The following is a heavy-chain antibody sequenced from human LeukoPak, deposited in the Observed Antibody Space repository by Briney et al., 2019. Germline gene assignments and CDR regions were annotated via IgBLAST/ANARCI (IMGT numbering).Heavy chain of an antibody. CDR3: AKGPGARGHFNWFDP. J-gene: IGHJ5*02. CDR1: GFCFSNYE. D-gene: IGHD5-12*01. V-gene: IGHV3-48*03. CDR2: ITASSTTI. Sequence: GGSLRLSCAASGFCFSNYEINWVRQAPGKGLEWISYITASSTTIYYADSVKGRFTISRDNAKNSLCLQMNGLRGEDTAVYYCAKGPGARGHFNWFDPWGQGTLVTVSS.